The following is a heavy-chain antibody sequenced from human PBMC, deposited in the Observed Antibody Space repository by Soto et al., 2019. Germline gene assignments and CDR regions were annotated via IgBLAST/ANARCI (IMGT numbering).Heavy chain of an antibody. D-gene: IGHD5-12*01. CDR2: ISYDGSEK. Sequence: QEQLVESGGGVVQAGRSLRLSCAASGFTFNFFGMHWVRQAPGKGLEWVAVISYDGSEKYYADSVKGRFTMSRDNSKNMVYLEMSSLRPVDTSVYYCAKERRYSFDAFDIWGHGTMVTVSS. V-gene: IGHV3-30*18. CDR3: AKERRYSFDAFDI. CDR1: GFTFNFFG. J-gene: IGHJ3*02.